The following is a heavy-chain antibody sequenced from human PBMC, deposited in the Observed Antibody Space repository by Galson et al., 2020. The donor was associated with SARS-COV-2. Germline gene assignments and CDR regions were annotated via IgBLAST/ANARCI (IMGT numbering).Heavy chain of an antibody. CDR3: ASSVGATRRNYFDY. CDR2: INWNGGST. V-gene: IGHV3-20*04. Sequence: GGSLRLSCAASGFTFDDYGMSWVRQAPGKGLEWVSGINWNGGSTGYADSVKGRFTISRDNAKNSLYLQMNSLRAEDTALYYCASSVGATRRNYFDYWGQGTLVTVSS. J-gene: IGHJ4*02. CDR1: GFTFDDYG. D-gene: IGHD1-26*01.